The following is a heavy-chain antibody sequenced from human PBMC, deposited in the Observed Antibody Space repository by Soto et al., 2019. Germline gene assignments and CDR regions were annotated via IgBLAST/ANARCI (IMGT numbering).Heavy chain of an antibody. CDR2: VSPYDGYT. Sequence: GINWVRQAPGQGLEWLGWVSPYDGYTNYAQILQGRVSMTTDTSTKTAYMEVRSLRSDDTAVYYCARGGYYDSSGSRNYFYYGMNVWGQGTTVTVSS. J-gene: IGHJ6*02. CDR1: G. V-gene: IGHV1-18*01. D-gene: IGHD3-22*01. CDR3: ARGGYYDSSGSRNYFYYGMNV.